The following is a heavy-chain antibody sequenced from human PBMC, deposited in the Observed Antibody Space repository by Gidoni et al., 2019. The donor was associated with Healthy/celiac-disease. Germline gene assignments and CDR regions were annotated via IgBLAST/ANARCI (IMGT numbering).Heavy chain of an antibody. CDR1: GYTFPSYG. D-gene: IGHD3-9*01. J-gene: IGHJ6*02. CDR3: ARGTLWEDILTGYLNSYYYYGMDV. CDR2: ISAYNGNT. V-gene: IGHV1-18*01. Sequence: QVQLVQSGAEVKKPGASVKVSCKASGYTFPSYGISWVRQAPGQGLEWMGWISAYNGNTNYAQKLQGRVTMTTDTSTSTAYMELRSLRSDDTAVYYCARGTLWEDILTGYLNSYYYYGMDVWGQGTTVTVSS.